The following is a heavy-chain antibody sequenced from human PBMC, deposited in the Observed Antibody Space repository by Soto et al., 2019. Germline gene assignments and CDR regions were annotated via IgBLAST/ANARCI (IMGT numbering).Heavy chain of an antibody. CDR1: GCTFSSYA. V-gene: IGHV1-69*13. Sequence: GASVNFPCKASGCTFSSYAISWVRQAPGQVLECMGGIIPIFGTANYAQKFQGRVTITADESTSTAYMQLSSLRSEDTAVYYCARERRNLKAPMDVWGQGTTDTVSS. J-gene: IGHJ6*02. CDR2: IIPIFGTA. CDR3: ARERRNLKAPMDV.